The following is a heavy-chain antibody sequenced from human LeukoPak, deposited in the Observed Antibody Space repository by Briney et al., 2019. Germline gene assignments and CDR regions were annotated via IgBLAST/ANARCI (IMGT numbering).Heavy chain of an antibody. CDR2: IYYSGST. Sequence: PSETLSLTCTVSGGSISSYYWSWIRQPPGKGLGYIGYIYYSGSTNYNPSLKSRVTISVDKSKNQFSLKLSSVTAADTAVYYCARVRAAAGTGDQFDYWGQGTLVTVSS. CDR1: GGSISSYY. D-gene: IGHD6-13*01. CDR3: ARVRAAAGTGDQFDY. J-gene: IGHJ4*02. V-gene: IGHV4-59*12.